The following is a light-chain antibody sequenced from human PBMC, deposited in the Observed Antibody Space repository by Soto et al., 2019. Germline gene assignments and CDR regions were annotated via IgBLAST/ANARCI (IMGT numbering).Light chain of an antibody. CDR1: QNVNNW. Sequence: DIQMTQFPSALSASVGDRFTITCRASQNVNNWLAWYQHKPGKAPQLLIYDASVLETGVPSRFSGSGSGTEFTPAISGLQSDDFATYSCQQYNTYWTFGPGTKVDIK. J-gene: IGKJ1*01. CDR3: QQYNTYWT. V-gene: IGKV1-5*01. CDR2: DAS.